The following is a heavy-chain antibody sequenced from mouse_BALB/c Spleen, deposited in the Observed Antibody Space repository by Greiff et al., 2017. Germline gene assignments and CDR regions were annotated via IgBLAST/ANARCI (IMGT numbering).Heavy chain of an antibody. Sequence: EVQLQESGPELVKPGASVKMSCKASGYTFTSYVMHWVKQKPGQGLEWIGYINPYNDGTKYNEKFKGKATLTSDKSSSTAYMELSSLTSEDSAVYYCARERGWLLRYFDYWGQGTTLTVSS. CDR2: INPYNDGT. D-gene: IGHD2-3*01. V-gene: IGHV1-14*01. CDR3: ARERGWLLRYFDY. CDR1: GYTFTSYV. J-gene: IGHJ2*01.